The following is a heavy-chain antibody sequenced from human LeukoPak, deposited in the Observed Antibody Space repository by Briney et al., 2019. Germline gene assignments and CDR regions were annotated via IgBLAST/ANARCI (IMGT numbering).Heavy chain of an antibody. D-gene: IGHD2-2*02. CDR3: ARVTLSYYCSSTSCYRKIGAFDI. J-gene: IGHJ3*02. Sequence: ASVKVSCKVSGYTLTELSMHWVRQAPGKGLEWMGGFDPEDGETIYAQKFQGRVTMTRDTSISTAYMELSRLRSDDTAVYYCARVTLSYYCSSTSCYRKIGAFDIWGQGTMVTVSS. CDR1: GYTLTELS. CDR2: FDPEDGET. V-gene: IGHV1-24*01.